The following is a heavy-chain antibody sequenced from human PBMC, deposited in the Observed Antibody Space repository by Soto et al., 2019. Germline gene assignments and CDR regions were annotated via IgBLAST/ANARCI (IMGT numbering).Heavy chain of an antibody. CDR1: GFTFSTYA. CDR2: NSGSGGGT. J-gene: IGHJ4*02. D-gene: IGHD2-15*01. Sequence: GGSLRLSCAASGFTFSTYAMSWVRQAPGKGLEWVSANSGSGGGTYYSDSVKGRFTISRDNSKNTLYLQMNSLRAEDRAVYYCAKGGSRKYYFEYWGQSTLVSVSS. V-gene: IGHV3-23*01. CDR3: AKGGSRKYYFEY.